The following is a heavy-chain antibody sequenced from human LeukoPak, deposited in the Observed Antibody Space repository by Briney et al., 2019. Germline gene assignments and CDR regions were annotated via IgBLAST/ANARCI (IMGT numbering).Heavy chain of an antibody. CDR2: INPNSGGT. J-gene: IGHJ4*02. D-gene: IGHD6-6*01. Sequence: ASVKVSCKASGYTFTGYYMHWVRQAPGQGLEWMGRINPNSGGTNYAQKFQGRVTMSRDTSISTAYMELSRLRSDDMAVYYCARETADRYSSSSDYWGQGTLVTVSS. V-gene: IGHV1-2*06. CDR1: GYTFTGYY. CDR3: ARETADRYSSSSDY.